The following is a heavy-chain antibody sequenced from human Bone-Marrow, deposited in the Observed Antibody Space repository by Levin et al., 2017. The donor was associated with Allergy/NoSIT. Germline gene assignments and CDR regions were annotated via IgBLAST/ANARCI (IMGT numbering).Heavy chain of an antibody. V-gene: IGHV3-7*01. J-gene: IGHJ6*02. D-gene: IGHD5-18*01. CDR3: ARDWRRDGYTYGYYYYDGMDV. CDR1: GFTFSSYW. Sequence: GGSLRLSCAASGFTFSSYWMSWVRQAPGKGLEWVANIKQDGSEKFYVDSVKGRFTLSRDNAKNSLYLQMNSLRVEDTAVYYCARDWRRDGYTYGYYYYDGMDVWGQGTMVTVSS. CDR2: IKQDGSEK.